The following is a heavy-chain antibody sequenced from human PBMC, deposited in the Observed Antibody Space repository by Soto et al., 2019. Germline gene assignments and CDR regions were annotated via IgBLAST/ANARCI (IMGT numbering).Heavy chain of an antibody. J-gene: IGHJ4*02. CDR1: GYTFTSYG. CDR2: ISAYNGHT. Sequence: QVPLVQSGAEVKKPGASVKVSCKASGYTFTSYGISWVRQAPGQGLEWMGWISAYNGHTNYAQKLQGRVTMTTDTSTRTAYMELRSLRSDDTAVYYCARDRGRAYCSSTSCYWIDYWGQGTLVTVSS. V-gene: IGHV1-18*01. D-gene: IGHD2-2*01. CDR3: ARDRGRAYCSSTSCYWIDY.